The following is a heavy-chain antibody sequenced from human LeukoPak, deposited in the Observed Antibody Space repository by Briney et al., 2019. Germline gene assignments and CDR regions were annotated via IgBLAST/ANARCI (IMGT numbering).Heavy chain of an antibody. CDR3: ARWGLGPSFDY. J-gene: IGHJ4*02. CDR1: GFTFSGYS. Sequence: AGGSLRLSCAASGFTFSGYSMTWVRQAPGKGLEWVSYISAGSDYIYYADSVKGRFTISRDNAKNSLSLQMNSLRAEDTAVYYCARWGLGPSFDYWGQGTPVTVSS. D-gene: IGHD1-26*01. CDR2: ISAGSDYI. V-gene: IGHV3-21*01.